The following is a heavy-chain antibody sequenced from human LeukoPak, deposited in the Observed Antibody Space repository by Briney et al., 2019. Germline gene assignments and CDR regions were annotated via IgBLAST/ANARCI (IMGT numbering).Heavy chain of an antibody. Sequence: SETLSLTCTVSGGSISSGSYYWGWIRQPPGKGLEWIGIIYYSGSTYQNPSLKSRVTISVGTSKNQFSLKLSSVTAADTAVYYCARPSREGSGWYDFDYWGQGTLVTVSS. CDR2: IYYSGST. J-gene: IGHJ4*02. D-gene: IGHD6-19*01. CDR1: GGSISSGSYY. CDR3: ARPSREGSGWYDFDY. V-gene: IGHV4-39*01.